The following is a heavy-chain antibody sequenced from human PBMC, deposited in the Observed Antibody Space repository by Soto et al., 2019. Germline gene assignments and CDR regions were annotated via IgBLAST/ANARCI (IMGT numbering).Heavy chain of an antibody. D-gene: IGHD2-21*02. Sequence: PSETLSLTCTVSGGSLSSYYWSWIRQPPGKGLEWIGYIYYSGSTNYNPSLKSRVTISVDTSKNQFSLKLSSVTAADTAVYYCARPIVVVTATPWFDPWGQGTLVTVSS. CDR3: ARPIVVVTATPWFDP. CDR2: IYYSGST. V-gene: IGHV4-59*08. J-gene: IGHJ5*02. CDR1: GGSLSSYY.